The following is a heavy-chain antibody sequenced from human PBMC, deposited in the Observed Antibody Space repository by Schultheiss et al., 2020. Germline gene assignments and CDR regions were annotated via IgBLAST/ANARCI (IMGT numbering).Heavy chain of an antibody. V-gene: IGHV3-23*01. CDR3: ARDRGYGGYSYYYGMDV. J-gene: IGHJ6*02. CDR2: ISGSGSST. CDR1: GFTFSSYA. D-gene: IGHD4-23*01. Sequence: GGSLRLSCAASGFTFSSYAMHWVRQAPGKGLEWVSAISGSGSSTYYANSVKGRFTISRDNSKNTLYLQMNSLRAEDTAVYYCARDRGYGGYSYYYGMDVWGQGTTVTVSS.